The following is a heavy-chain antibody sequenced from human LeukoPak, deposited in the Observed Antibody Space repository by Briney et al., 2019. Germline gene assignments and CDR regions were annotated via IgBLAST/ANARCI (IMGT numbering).Heavy chain of an antibody. D-gene: IGHD6-13*01. J-gene: IGHJ4*02. V-gene: IGHV3-30-3*01. CDR3: VRSSAAAKYYFDY. Sequence: AGGSLRLSCAASGFIFSSHTMHWVRQAPGKGLQWVALISYDGSNEYFADSVKGRFTISRDNSRNTLSLQVNSLRLEDTAVYYCVRSSAAAKYYFDYWGQGTLVTVSS. CDR2: ISYDGSNE. CDR1: GFIFSSHT.